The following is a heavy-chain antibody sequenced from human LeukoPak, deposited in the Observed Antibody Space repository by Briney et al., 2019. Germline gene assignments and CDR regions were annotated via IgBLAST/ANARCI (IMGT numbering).Heavy chain of an antibody. CDR2: ISSSSSYI. CDR3: AREPPPYCSGGSCYSFDAFDI. CDR1: GGSISSSS. Sequence: PSETLSLTCTVSGGSISSSSYYWGWIRQPPGKGLEWVSSISSSSSYIYYADSVKGRFTISRDNAKNSLYLQMNSLRAEDTAVYYCAREPPPYCSGGSCYSFDAFDIWGQGTMVTVSS. V-gene: IGHV3-21*01. J-gene: IGHJ3*02. D-gene: IGHD2-15*01.